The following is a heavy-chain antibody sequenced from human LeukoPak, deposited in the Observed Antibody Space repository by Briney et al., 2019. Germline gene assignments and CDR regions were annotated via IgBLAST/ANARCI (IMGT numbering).Heavy chain of an antibody. Sequence: ASVKVSCKASGYTFTGYYMHWVRQAPGQGLEWMGWINPNSGGTNYAQKFQGRVTMTRDTSISTAYMELSRLRSDDTAVYYCARDAAAVPYNWFDPWGQGTLVTVSS. CDR1: GYTFTGYY. D-gene: IGHD6-13*01. V-gene: IGHV1-2*02. CDR3: ARDAAAVPYNWFDP. J-gene: IGHJ5*02. CDR2: INPNSGGT.